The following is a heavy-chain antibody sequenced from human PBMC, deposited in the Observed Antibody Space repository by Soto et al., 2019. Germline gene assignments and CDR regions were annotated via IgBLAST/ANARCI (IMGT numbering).Heavy chain of an antibody. CDR1: GGSISSYY. V-gene: IGHV4-4*07. Sequence: SETLSLTCTVSGGSISSYYWSWIRQPAGKGLEWIGRIYTSGSTNYDPSLKSRVTMSVDTSKNQFSLKLSSVTAADTAAYYCARRNQYGDYDAFDIWGQGTMVTVSS. CDR2: IYTSGST. D-gene: IGHD4-17*01. J-gene: IGHJ3*02. CDR3: ARRNQYGDYDAFDI.